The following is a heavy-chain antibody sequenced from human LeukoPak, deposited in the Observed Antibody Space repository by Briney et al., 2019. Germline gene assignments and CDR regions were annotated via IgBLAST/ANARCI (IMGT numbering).Heavy chain of an antibody. J-gene: IGHJ6*03. CDR3: AKDFWSGSQRGLRKGYMDL. CDR2: ISYDGSNK. D-gene: IGHD3-3*01. Sequence: PGGSLRLSCAASGFTFSSYGMHWVRQAPGKGLEWVAVISYDGSNKYYADSVKGRFTISRDNSKNTLYLQMNSLRAEDKAVYYCAKDFWSGSQRGLRKGYMDLWGKGTTVTVSS. CDR1: GFTFSSYG. V-gene: IGHV3-30*18.